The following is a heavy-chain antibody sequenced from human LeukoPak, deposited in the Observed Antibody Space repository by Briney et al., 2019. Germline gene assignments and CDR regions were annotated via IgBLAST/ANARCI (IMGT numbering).Heavy chain of an antibody. CDR2: ISGSGCST. Sequence: GGSLRLSCAASGLTFSKYAMSWVRQTPGKGLEWVSTISGSGCSTYYADSVKVRFTISRDNSKNTLYLQMNSLRAEDTAVYYCAKDLGREVSDSSVDYWGQGTLVTVSS. V-gene: IGHV3-23*01. CDR1: GLTFSKYA. D-gene: IGHD3-16*01. J-gene: IGHJ4*02. CDR3: AKDLGREVSDSSVDY.